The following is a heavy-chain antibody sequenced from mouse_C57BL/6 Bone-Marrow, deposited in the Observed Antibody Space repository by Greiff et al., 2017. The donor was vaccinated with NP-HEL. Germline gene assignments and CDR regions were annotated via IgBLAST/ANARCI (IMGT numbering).Heavy chain of an antibody. V-gene: IGHV1-81*01. Sequence: VKLVESGAELARPGASVKLSCKASGYTFTSYGISWVKQRTGQGLEWIGEIYPRSGNTYYNEKFKGKATLTADKSSSTAYMELRSLTSEDSAVYFCARDYGSPFYAMDYWGQGTSVTVSS. CDR1: GYTFTSYG. CDR2: IYPRSGNT. J-gene: IGHJ4*01. CDR3: ARDYGSPFYAMDY. D-gene: IGHD1-1*01.